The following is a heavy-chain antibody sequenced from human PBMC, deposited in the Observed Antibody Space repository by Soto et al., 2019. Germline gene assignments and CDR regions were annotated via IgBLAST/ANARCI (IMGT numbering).Heavy chain of an antibody. V-gene: IGHV3-7*01. Sequence: EAQLVESGGGLVQPGGSLRLSCAASGFTFSSYWMSWVRQAPGKGLEWVANIKQDGNEESYVDSVKGRFTICRDNTKNSLFLQMNSLRAEDTAVYYRASWGFIVATNWYFDLWGRGTLVTVSS. D-gene: IGHD5-12*01. J-gene: IGHJ2*01. CDR1: GFTFSSYW. CDR2: IKQDGNEE. CDR3: ASWGFIVATNWYFDL.